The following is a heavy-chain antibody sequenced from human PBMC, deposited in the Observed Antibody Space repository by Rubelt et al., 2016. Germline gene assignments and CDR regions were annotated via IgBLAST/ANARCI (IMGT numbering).Heavy chain of an antibody. CDR3: ARGMAD. CDR2: ISSDGRNK. V-gene: IGHV3-30*04. CDR1: GFTFTSYA. Sequence: QVQLVESGGGVVQPGRSLRLSCAASGFTFTSYAMHWVRQAPGKGLAWVAVISSDGRNKYYADSVKGRFTISRDNSKNTLKLEMNNLRGEDMAVLYCARGMADGGGGTMVTVA. D-gene: IGHD2-8*01. J-gene: IGHJ4*02.